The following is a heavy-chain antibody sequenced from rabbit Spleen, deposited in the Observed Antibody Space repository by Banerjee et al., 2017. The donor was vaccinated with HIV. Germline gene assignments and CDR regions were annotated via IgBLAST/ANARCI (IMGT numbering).Heavy chain of an antibody. CDR1: GFSFSDRDV. Sequence: QEQLEESGGGLVKPEGSLTLTCKASGFSFSDRDVMCWVRQAPGKGLEWIACINTATGKPVYASWAKGRFTISRPSSTTVTLQMTSLTAADTATYFCARDLVAVIGWNFNLWGPGTLVTVS. CDR3: ARDLVAVIGWNFNL. D-gene: IGHD2-1*01. V-gene: IGHV1S45*01. J-gene: IGHJ4*01. CDR2: INTATGKP.